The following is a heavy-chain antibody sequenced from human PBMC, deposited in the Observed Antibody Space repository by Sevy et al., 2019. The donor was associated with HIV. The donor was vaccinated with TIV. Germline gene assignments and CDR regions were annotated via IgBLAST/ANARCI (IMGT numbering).Heavy chain of an antibody. CDR3: AREYGGIRYFQY. V-gene: IGHV3-21*01. J-gene: IGHJ1*01. Sequence: GGSLRLSCAASGFTFSSYSMNWVRQAPGKGLEWVSSISSRSSYIYYADSVKGRFTISRDNAKNSLYLQMNSLGAEDTAVYYCAREYGGIRYFQYWGQGTLVTVSS. CDR1: GFTFSSYS. D-gene: IGHD2-15*01. CDR2: ISSRSSYI.